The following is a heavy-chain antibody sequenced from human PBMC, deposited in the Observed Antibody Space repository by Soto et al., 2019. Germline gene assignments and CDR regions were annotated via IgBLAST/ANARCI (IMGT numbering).Heavy chain of an antibody. CDR2: IYPGDSYT. J-gene: IGHJ3*02. CDR3: ARHDYGGGSDAFDI. D-gene: IGHD6-19*01. V-gene: IGHV5-51*01. Sequence: GESLKISCKGSGYIFSNYWIGWVRQMPGKGLEFMGIIYPGDSYTKYSPSFQGHVTVSVDKSINTAYLQWSSLKASDTAMYYCARHDYGGGSDAFDIWGQGTLVTVSS. CDR1: GYIFSNYW.